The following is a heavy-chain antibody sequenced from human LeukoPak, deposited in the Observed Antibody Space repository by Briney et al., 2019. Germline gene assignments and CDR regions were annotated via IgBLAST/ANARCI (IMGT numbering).Heavy chain of an antibody. CDR2: ISGSGGST. CDR3: AKLPDQYFDWLPTDY. CDR1: GFTFSSYA. D-gene: IGHD3-9*01. Sequence: GGSLRLSCAASGFTFSSYAMSWVRQAPGKGLEWVSAISGSGGSTYYADSVKGRFTISRDNSKNTLYLRMNSLRAEDTAVYYCAKLPDQYFDWLPTDYWGQGTLVTVSS. J-gene: IGHJ4*02. V-gene: IGHV3-23*01.